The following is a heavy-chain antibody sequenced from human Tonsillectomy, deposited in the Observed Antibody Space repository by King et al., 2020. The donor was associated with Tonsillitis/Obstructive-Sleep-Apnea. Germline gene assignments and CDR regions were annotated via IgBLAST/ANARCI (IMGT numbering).Heavy chain of an antibody. J-gene: IGHJ3*02. Sequence: VQLVQSGAEVKKPGSLVKVSCKASGGTFSTYAISWVRQAPGQGLEWMGGIIPIFGTTNYAQKFQGRVTITAEVSTSTTSMYLSSLRSEDTAVFYCARAISTITQDAFDIWGQGTMVTVSS. CDR2: IIPIFGTT. CDR1: GGTFSTYA. D-gene: IGHD5/OR15-5a*01. CDR3: ARAISTITQDAFDI. V-gene: IGHV1-69*01.